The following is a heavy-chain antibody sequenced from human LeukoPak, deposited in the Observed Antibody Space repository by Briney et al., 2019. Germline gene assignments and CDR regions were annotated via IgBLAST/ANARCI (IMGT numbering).Heavy chain of an antibody. J-gene: IGHJ4*02. Sequence: ASVKVSCKVSGYTLTELSMHWVRQPPGKGLEWMGGFDPEDGETSYAQKFQGRVTMTRDTSTSTVYMELSSLRSEDTAVYYCARDDTVTTSAHFDYWGQGTLVTVSS. V-gene: IGHV1-24*01. D-gene: IGHD4-17*01. CDR3: ARDDTVTTSAHFDY. CDR1: GYTLTELS. CDR2: FDPEDGET.